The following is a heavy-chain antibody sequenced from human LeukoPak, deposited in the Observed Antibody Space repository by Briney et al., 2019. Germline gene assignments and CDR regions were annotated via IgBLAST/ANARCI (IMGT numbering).Heavy chain of an antibody. CDR3: AKFQHRNYYDWFDP. CDR2: ISGSGGST. CDR1: GFTFSSHT. V-gene: IGHV3-23*01. Sequence: GRSLRLSCAASGFTFSSHTMRWVRPAPGKGLEWVSAISGSGGSTYYADSVKGRFTISRDNSKNTLYLQMNSLRAEDTAVYYCAKFQHRNYYDWFDPWGQGTLVTVSS. J-gene: IGHJ5*02. D-gene: IGHD3-22*01.